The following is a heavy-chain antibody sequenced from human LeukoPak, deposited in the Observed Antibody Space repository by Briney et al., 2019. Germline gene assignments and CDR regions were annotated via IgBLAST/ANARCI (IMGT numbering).Heavy chain of an antibody. V-gene: IGHV4-4*07. CDR1: GGSISSYY. CDR3: AREPRMSGTEIGAFDI. D-gene: IGHD1-1*01. Sequence: SETLSLTCTVSGGSISSYYWIWIRQPAGKGLESIGHISTSGSTNYNPSLKSRVTMSVDTSKNQFSLKLSSVTAADTAVYYCAREPRMSGTEIGAFDIWGRGTMVTVSS. CDR2: ISTSGST. J-gene: IGHJ3*02.